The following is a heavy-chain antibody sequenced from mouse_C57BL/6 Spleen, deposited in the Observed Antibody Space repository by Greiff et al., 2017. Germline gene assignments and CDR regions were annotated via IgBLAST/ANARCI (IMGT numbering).Heavy chain of an antibody. D-gene: IGHD1-1*01. CDR1: GFTFSSYT. J-gene: IGHJ2*01. CDR3: ARRTYGSSYFDY. Sequence: EVKLMESGGGLVKPGGSLKLSCAASGFTFSSYTMSWVRQTPEQRLEWVATISGGGGNTYYPDSVKGRFTISRDNAKNTLYLQMSSLRSEDTALYYCARRTYGSSYFDYWGQGTTLTVSS. V-gene: IGHV5-9*01. CDR2: ISGGGGNT.